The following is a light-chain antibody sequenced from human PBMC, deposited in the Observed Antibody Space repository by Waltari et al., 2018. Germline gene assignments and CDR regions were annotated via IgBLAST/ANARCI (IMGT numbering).Light chain of an antibody. J-gene: IGLJ2*01. Sequence: QSVLTQPPSVSGAPGQRVNIPCSGSTSNIGAPYDVHWYQQHPGTAPKLLIFANVHRPSGVPDRFSGSKSGTSASLAITGLQAEDEADYYCQSYDRRLEVIFGGGTKLAVL. CDR3: QSYDRRLEVI. CDR1: TSNIGAPYD. CDR2: ANV. V-gene: IGLV1-40*01.